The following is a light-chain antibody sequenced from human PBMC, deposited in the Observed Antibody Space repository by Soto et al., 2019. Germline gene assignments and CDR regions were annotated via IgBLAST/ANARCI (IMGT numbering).Light chain of an antibody. CDR2: VSS. J-gene: IGKJ1*01. CDR1: QGISNY. V-gene: IGKV1-27*01. Sequence: DIQMTQSPSSLSASVGDRVTITCRASQGISNYLAWYQQQPGKVPKLLIYVSSTMQSGVPARFSSSGSGTDFTLTISSLQPEDVATYYCPNYHSAPWTFGQGTKVDIK. CDR3: PNYHSAPWT.